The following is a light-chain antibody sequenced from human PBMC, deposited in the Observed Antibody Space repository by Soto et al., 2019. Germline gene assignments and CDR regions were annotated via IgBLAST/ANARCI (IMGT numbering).Light chain of an antibody. J-gene: IGKJ2*01. Sequence: DNVLTQPPGTLSLSPGDRATLSCRASQGVSSDYLAWYQQKPGQAPRLIIYGASSRATGIPDRFSGSGSGTDFTLTVSRLEPEDVAVFYCQQYGSSPPTFGQGTKVDIK. CDR1: QGVSSDY. CDR3: QQYGSSPPT. CDR2: GAS. V-gene: IGKV3-20*01.